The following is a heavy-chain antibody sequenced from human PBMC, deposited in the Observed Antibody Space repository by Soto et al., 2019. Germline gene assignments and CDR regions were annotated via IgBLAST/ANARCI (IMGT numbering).Heavy chain of an antibody. CDR3: ATQDFRGTTGTT. J-gene: IGHJ4*02. CDR2: ISGSGGNI. D-gene: IGHD1-1*01. CDR1: GFTFSRYA. V-gene: IGHV3-23*01. Sequence: GGSLRLSCVASGFTFSRYAMGWVRQAPGKGLEWVSVISGSGGNIHYVDSVKGRFTISRDNPKNTLYLQMNSLRVDDTAVYICATQDFRGTTGTTWGQGTLVTVSS.